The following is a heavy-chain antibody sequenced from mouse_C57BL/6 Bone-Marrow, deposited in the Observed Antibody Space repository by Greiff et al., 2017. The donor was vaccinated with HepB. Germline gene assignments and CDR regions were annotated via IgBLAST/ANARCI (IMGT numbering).Heavy chain of an antibody. CDR2: IDPENGDT. J-gene: IGHJ1*03. V-gene: IGHV14-4*01. D-gene: IGHD1-1*01. CDR1: GFNIKDDY. CDR3: TTYGSSLDWYFDV. Sequence: EVQLQQSGAELVRPGASVKLSCTASGFNIKDDYMHWVKQRPEQGLEWIGWIDPENGDTEYASKFQGKATITADTSSNTAYLQLSSLTSEDTAVYYCTTYGSSLDWYFDVWGTGTTVTVSS.